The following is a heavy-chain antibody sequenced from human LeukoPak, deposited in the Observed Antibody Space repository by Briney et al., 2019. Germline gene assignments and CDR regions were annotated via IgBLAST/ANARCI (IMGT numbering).Heavy chain of an antibody. Sequence: SVKVSCKASGGTFSSYAISWVRQAPGQGLEWMGGIIPIFGTANYAQKFQGRVTITADESTSTAYMELSSLRSEDTAVYYCARDSGDGYDSSGHNGLWGQGTLVTVSS. V-gene: IGHV1-69*13. CDR2: IIPIFGTA. CDR3: ARDSGDGYDSSGHNGL. D-gene: IGHD3-22*01. CDR1: GGTFSSYA. J-gene: IGHJ4*02.